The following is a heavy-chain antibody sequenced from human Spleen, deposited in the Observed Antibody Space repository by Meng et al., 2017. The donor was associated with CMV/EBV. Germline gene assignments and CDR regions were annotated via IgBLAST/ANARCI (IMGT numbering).Heavy chain of an antibody. Sequence: GESLKISCAASGFTFTSYAMHWVRQAPGKGLEWVSAISGSGGSTYYADSVKGRFTISRDNSKNTLYLQMNSLRAEDTAVYYCAKEGRGSGSSYYYYGMDVWGQGTTVTVSS. CDR2: ISGSGGST. D-gene: IGHD3-10*01. J-gene: IGHJ6*02. V-gene: IGHV3-23*01. CDR3: AKEGRGSGSSYYYYGMDV. CDR1: GFTFTSYA.